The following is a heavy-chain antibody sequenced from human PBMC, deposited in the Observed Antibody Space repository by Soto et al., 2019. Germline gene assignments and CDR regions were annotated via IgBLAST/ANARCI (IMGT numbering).Heavy chain of an antibody. Sequence: GGSLRLSCAASGFTFSSYGMHWVRQAPGKGLEWVAVISYDGSNKYYADSVKGRFTISRDNSKNTLYLQMNSLRAEDTAVYYCAKRIAVAGGHFGYWGQGTLATVSS. CDR2: ISYDGSNK. V-gene: IGHV3-30*18. CDR3: AKRIAVAGGHFGY. J-gene: IGHJ4*02. D-gene: IGHD6-19*01. CDR1: GFTFSSYG.